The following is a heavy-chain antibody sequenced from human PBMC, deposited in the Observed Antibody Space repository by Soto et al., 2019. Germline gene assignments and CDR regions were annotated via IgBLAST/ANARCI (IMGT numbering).Heavy chain of an antibody. D-gene: IGHD5-12*01. V-gene: IGHV3-73*01. CDR1: GFTFSGSA. CDR2: IRSKADSYAT. Sequence: EVQLVESGGGLVQPGGSLKLSCAASGFTFSGSAMHWVRQASGKGLEWVGRIRSKADSYATGYAASVKGRFTISRDDSKNTAYLQMNSLKIEDTAVYYCTRHAPSVDGYFDLWGRGTLVTVSS. J-gene: IGHJ2*01. CDR3: TRHAPSVDGYFDL.